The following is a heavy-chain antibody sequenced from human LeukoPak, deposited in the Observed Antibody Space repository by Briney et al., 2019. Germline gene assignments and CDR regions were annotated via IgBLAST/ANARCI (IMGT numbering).Heavy chain of an antibody. CDR2: IIPIFGTA. V-gene: IGHV1-69*13. Sequence: SVKVSCKASGGTFSSYAISWVRQAPGQGLEWMGGIIPIFGTANYAQKFQGRVTITADESTSTAYMELSSLRSEDTAVYYCAKGGLQTRNWYFALWGRGTLVTVSS. CDR1: GGTFSSYA. CDR3: AKGGLQTRNWYFAL. J-gene: IGHJ2*01. D-gene: IGHD5-18*01.